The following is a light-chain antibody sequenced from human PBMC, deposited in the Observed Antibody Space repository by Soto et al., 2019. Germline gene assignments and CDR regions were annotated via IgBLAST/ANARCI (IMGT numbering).Light chain of an antibody. Sequence: QLVLTQSPSASASLGASVKLTSTLSSGHSNYAIAWHQQQPEKGPRYLMKVNSDGSHNKGDGIPDRFSGSSSGAERYLTISSLQSEDEADYYCQTWTTGIQVFGGGTKLTVL. CDR2: VNSDGSH. CDR1: SGHSNYA. J-gene: IGLJ2*01. CDR3: QTWTTGIQV. V-gene: IGLV4-69*01.